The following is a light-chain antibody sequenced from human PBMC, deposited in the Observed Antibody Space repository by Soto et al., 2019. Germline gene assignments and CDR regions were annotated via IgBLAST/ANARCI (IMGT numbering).Light chain of an antibody. CDR3: QQYGRSSYT. CDR2: GAS. V-gene: IGKV3-20*01. Sequence: EIVLTQSPGTLSSSPGERATLSCRASQSVSSSYLAWYQQKPGQAPRLLIYGASSRATGIPDRFSGSGSGTDFTLIISRLEHGDLAVYYCQQYGRSSYTFGQGTKLEIK. CDR1: QSVSSSY. J-gene: IGKJ2*01.